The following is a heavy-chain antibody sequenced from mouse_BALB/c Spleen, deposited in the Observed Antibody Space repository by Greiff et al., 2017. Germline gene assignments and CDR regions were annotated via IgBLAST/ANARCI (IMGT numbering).Heavy chain of an antibody. CDR1: GFSLTSYG. V-gene: IGHV2-2*02. Sequence: VHLVESGPGLVQPSQSLSITCPVSGFSLTSYGVHWVRQSPGKGLEWLGVIWSGGSTDYNAAFISRLSISKDNSKSQFFFKMNSLQANDTAIYYCSRSTIKGYFDFWGQGTTLTVSS. D-gene: IGHD2-1*01. CDR2: IWSGGST. J-gene: IGHJ2*01. CDR3: SRSTIKGYFDF.